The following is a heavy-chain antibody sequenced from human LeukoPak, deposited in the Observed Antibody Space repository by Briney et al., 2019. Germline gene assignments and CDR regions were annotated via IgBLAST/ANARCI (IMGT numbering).Heavy chain of an antibody. CDR2: IYTSGST. J-gene: IGHJ4*02. Sequence: PSETLSLTCTVSGGSISSYYWSWIRQPAGKGLEWIGRIYTSGSTNYNPSLKSRVTMSVDTSKNQFSLKLSSVTAADTAVYYCARLSGSSWYGHYFDYWGQGTLVTVSS. D-gene: IGHD6-13*01. CDR3: ARLSGSSWYGHYFDY. V-gene: IGHV4-4*07. CDR1: GGSISSYY.